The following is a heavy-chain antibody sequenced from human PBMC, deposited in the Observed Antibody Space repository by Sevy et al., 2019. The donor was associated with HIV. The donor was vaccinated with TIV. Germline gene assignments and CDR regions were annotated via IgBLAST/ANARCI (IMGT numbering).Heavy chain of an antibody. CDR2: ISSGSSYI. Sequence: VSLRLSCAASQFTFRDYTMNWVRQTPGKGLEWISYISSGSSYIRYADSVKGRFTISRDNAENSLYLQMNRLRAEDTGVYFCARDRDYYGSGTYDYWGQGTLVTFSS. CDR3: ARDRDYYGSGTYDY. D-gene: IGHD3-10*01. CDR1: QFTFRDYT. V-gene: IGHV3-21*06. J-gene: IGHJ4*02.